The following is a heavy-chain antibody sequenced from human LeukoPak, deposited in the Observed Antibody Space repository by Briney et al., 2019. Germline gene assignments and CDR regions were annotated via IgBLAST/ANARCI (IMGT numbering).Heavy chain of an antibody. J-gene: IGHJ6*02. CDR1: GFTFSSYA. D-gene: IGHD1-26*01. CDR3: AKDVRVGGGGMNV. V-gene: IGHV3-23*01. Sequence: GGSLRLSCAASGFTFSSYAMTWVRQAPGKELEWVSLISGSGLNTYYADSVKGRFTISRDNSKNTLSLQMNSLRAEDTAVYYCAKDVRVGGGGMNVWGQGTPVTVSS. CDR2: ISGSGLNT.